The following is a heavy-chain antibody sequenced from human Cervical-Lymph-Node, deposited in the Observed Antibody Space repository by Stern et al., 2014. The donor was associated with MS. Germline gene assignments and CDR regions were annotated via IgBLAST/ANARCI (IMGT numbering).Heavy chain of an antibody. Sequence: EVQLLQSGAELIRPGESLKISCKGSGFKFSIYWIAWVRQMPGKGLEWMGVIYPVDSETSYSPSFQGQVTMSADKSTSTAYLQWSSLNASDTAMYFCARQTTAWASDVWGQGTLVTVSS. CDR3: ARQTTAWASDV. CDR2: IYPVDSET. CDR1: GFKFSIYW. V-gene: IGHV5-51*01. J-gene: IGHJ4*02. D-gene: IGHD1-14*01.